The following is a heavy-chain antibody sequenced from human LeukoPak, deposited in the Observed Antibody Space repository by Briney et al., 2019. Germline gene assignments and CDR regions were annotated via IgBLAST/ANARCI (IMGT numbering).Heavy chain of an antibody. CDR3: ARSRSGDSGSYKARFGFQDYFDY. V-gene: IGHV4-59*01. CDR2: IYYSGSS. CDR1: GGSISSYY. J-gene: IGHJ4*02. D-gene: IGHD1-26*01. Sequence: PSETLSLTCTVSGGSISSYYWSWIRQPPGKGLEWIGYIYYSGSSNYNPSLKSRVTISVDTSKNQFSLKLSSVTAADTAVYYCARSRSGDSGSYKARFGFQDYFDYWGQGTLVTVSS.